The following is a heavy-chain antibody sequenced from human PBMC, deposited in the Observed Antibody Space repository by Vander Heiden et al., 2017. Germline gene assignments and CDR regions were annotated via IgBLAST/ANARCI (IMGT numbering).Heavy chain of an antibody. D-gene: IGHD3-16*02. CDR3: ARDPLYTVGGGIGKNYFDY. V-gene: IGHV3-21*01. CDR2: ISSSSSYI. Sequence: AASGFTFSSYSMNWVRQAPGKGLEWVSSISSSSSYIYYADSVKGRGTISRDNAKNSLYLQMNSLRAEETAVYYCARDPLYTVGGGIGKNYFDYWGQGTMVTVYS. CDR1: GFTFSSYS. J-gene: IGHJ4*02.